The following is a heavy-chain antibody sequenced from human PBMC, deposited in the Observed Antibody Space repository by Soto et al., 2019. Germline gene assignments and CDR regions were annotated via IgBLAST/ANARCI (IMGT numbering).Heavy chain of an antibody. D-gene: IGHD2-15*01. J-gene: IGHJ6*03. CDR1: GFSFSNYE. CDR2: ISNNGAHT. Sequence: GGSLRLSCAASGFSFSNYEMHWVRQAPGKGLEYVSGISNNGAHTDYAKSVKGRFTISRDNSENTLYLPMGSLRAEDMALYYCARRVDGRRRPNVDMDFWGKRTTVTVSS. V-gene: IGHV3-64*01. CDR3: ARRVDGRRRPNVDMDF.